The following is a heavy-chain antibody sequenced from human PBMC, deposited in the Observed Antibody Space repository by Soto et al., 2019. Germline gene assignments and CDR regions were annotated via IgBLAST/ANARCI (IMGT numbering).Heavy chain of an antibody. D-gene: IGHD3-10*01. CDR2: ISGSGGST. J-gene: IGHJ6*02. CDR1: GFTFSSYA. V-gene: IGHV3-23*01. Sequence: PGGSLRLSCAASGFTFSSYAMSRVRQAPGKGLEWVSAISGSGGSTYYADSVKGRFTISRDNSKNTLYLQMNSLRAEDTAVYYCASGSYATTTYYYYYGMDVWGQGTTVTVSS. CDR3: ASGSYATTTYYYYYGMDV.